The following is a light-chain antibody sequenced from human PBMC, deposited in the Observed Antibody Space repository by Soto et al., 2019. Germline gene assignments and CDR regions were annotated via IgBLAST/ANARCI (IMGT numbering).Light chain of an antibody. J-gene: IGLJ1*01. Sequence: QSALTQPASVSGSPGQSITISCTGTSSDVGGYNYVSWYQQHPGKAPKLIIYDVSNRPSGVSNRFSGSKSGNTASLTISGLQAEDEADYYCISYTSSSTLVFGTGTKLTVL. V-gene: IGLV2-14*01. CDR1: SSDVGGYNY. CDR2: DVS. CDR3: ISYTSSSTLV.